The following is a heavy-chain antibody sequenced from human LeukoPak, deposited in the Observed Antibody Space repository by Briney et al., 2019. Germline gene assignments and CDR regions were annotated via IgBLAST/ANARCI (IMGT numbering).Heavy chain of an antibody. CDR2: FDPEDGET. V-gene: IGHV1-24*01. Sequence: EASVKVSCKVSGYTLTELSMHWVRQAPGKGREWMGGFDPEDGETIYAQKFQGRVTMTEDTSTDTAYMELSSLRSEDTAVYYCATEFPSSPLSPYYYYGMDVWGQGTTVTVSS. CDR3: ATEFPSSPLSPYYYYGMDV. CDR1: GYTLTELS. D-gene: IGHD6-13*01. J-gene: IGHJ6*02.